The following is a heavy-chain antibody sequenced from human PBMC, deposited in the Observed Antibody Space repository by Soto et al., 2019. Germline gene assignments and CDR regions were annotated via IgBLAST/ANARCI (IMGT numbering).Heavy chain of an antibody. CDR2: IRADGLDI. D-gene: IGHD2-21*02. Sequence: EVQLVESGGLVVPPGGSLRLSCEASGSNFDRFPMHCLRQTPGKGLEWVSNIRADGLDIKYADSGRGRFTISRDNNKDSIYLQMNSLRPEDTALYYCAKERDCGGACFYFDFWGHGTLVTVSS. CDR3: AKERDCGGACFYFDF. J-gene: IGHJ4*01. CDR1: GSNFDRFP. V-gene: IGHV3-43*01.